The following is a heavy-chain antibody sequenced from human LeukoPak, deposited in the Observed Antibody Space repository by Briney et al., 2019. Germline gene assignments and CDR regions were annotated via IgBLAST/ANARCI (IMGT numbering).Heavy chain of an antibody. D-gene: IGHD3-10*01. J-gene: IGHJ6*03. V-gene: IGHV4-39*07. CDR1: GGSISSTTYY. Sequence: PSETLSLTCTVSGGSISSTTYYWDWIRQPPGKGLEWIGSIYHSGRTFYNPSLKSRVTISVDTSKNQFSLKLTSVTAADTAVYYCASVRRGFGESSKYYSYYYMHVWGNGTTVTIAS. CDR3: ASVRRGFGESSKYYSYYYMHV. CDR2: IYHSGRT.